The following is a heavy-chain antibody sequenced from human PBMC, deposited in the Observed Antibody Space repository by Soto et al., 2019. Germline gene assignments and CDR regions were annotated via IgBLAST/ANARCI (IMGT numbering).Heavy chain of an antibody. CDR2: INAGNGNT. D-gene: IGHD3-16*01. Sequence: GAPVKGSCKASGYTFTSYAMHWGRQAPGKRLEWMGWINAGNGNTKYSQKFQGRVTITRDTSASTAYMELSSLRSEDTAVYYCARGGIQMGLLFYYYGMDVWGQGTTVTVSS. CDR1: GYTFTSYA. J-gene: IGHJ6*02. V-gene: IGHV1-3*01. CDR3: ARGGIQMGLLFYYYGMDV.